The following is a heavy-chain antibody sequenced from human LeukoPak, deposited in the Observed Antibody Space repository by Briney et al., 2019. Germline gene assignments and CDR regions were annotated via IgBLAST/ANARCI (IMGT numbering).Heavy chain of an antibody. CDR2: ISYDGRNE. V-gene: IGHV3-30*18. CDR3: AKDRRMMSSYYGMDV. CDR1: GFTFWSYG. J-gene: IGHJ6*02. D-gene: IGHD3-16*01. Sequence: PGGSLRLSCAASGFTFWSYGMHWVRQAPGKGLEWVAVISYDGRNENYADPGKGRITISRDNSKNTLYLQMNSLRAEDTAVYYCAKDRRMMSSYYGMDVWGQGTTVTVSS.